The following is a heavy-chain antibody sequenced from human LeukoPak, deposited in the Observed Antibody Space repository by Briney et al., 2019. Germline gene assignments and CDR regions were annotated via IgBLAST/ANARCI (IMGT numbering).Heavy chain of an antibody. J-gene: IGHJ5*02. CDR2: IYYSGST. Sequence: PSETLSLTCTVSGGSISSSSYYWGWIRQPPGKGLEWIGSIYYSGSTYYNPSLKSRVTISVDTSKNQFSLKLSSVTAADTAVYYCARAWMGWFGELFWFDPWGQGTLVTVSS. V-gene: IGHV4-39*01. CDR1: GGSISSSSYY. D-gene: IGHD3-10*01. CDR3: ARAWMGWFGELFWFDP.